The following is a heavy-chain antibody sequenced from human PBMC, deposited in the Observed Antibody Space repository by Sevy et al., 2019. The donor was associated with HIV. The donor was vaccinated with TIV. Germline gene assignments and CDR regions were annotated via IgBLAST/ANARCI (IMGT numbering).Heavy chain of an antibody. D-gene: IGHD6-13*01. CDR2: ISSSGSTI. V-gene: IGHV3-11*01. CDR1: GFTFSDYY. Sequence: AGSLRLSCAASGFTFSDYYMSWIRQAPGKGLEWVSYISSSGSTIYYADSVKGRFTISRDNAKNSLYLQMNSQRGEDTAVYYCARGGTAEAEPTYYYYYGMDVWGQGTTVTVSS. CDR3: ARGGTAEAEPTYYYYYGMDV. J-gene: IGHJ6*02.